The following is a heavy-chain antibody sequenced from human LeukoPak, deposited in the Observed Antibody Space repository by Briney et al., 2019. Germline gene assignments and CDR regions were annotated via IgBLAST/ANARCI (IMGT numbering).Heavy chain of an antibody. CDR3: ARRQYYYGSGSMDV. D-gene: IGHD3-10*01. Sequence: SETLSLTCSVTGGSISSGDYYWTWIRQPPGKGLEWIAYIYYSGSAEYNLSLQSRATISVDTSKNQFFLKLRSMTAADTAVYYCARRQYYYGSGSMDVWGKGTMVTISS. J-gene: IGHJ6*03. CDR2: IYYSGSA. CDR1: GGSISSGDYY. V-gene: IGHV4-30-4*08.